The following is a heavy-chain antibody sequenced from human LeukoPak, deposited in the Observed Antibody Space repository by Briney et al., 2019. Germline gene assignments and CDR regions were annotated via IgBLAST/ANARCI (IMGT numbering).Heavy chain of an antibody. CDR3: AKDLFTSPDGYNYVLYFDY. CDR1: GFTFSNYG. V-gene: IGHV3-30*02. D-gene: IGHD5-24*01. Sequence: TGGSLRLSCAASGFTFSNYGMHWVRQAPGKGLEWVTFIRYDGSDKYYADSVEGRFIISRDNNKNTLYLQMNSLRAEDTAVYYCAKDLFTSPDGYNYVLYFDYWGQGTLVTVSS. CDR2: IRYDGSDK. J-gene: IGHJ4*02.